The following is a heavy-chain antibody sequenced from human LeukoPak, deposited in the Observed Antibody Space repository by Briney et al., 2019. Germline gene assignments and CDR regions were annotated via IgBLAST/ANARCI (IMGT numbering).Heavy chain of an antibody. Sequence: SNGGSSSIYYADSVKGRFTISRDNAKNSLYLQMNSLRAEDTAVYYCARAGGELLDYYYYYMDVWGKGTTVTVSS. D-gene: IGHD1-26*01. V-gene: IGHV3-48*04. CDR3: ARAGGELLDYYYYYMDV. J-gene: IGHJ6*03. CDR2: SNGGSSSI.